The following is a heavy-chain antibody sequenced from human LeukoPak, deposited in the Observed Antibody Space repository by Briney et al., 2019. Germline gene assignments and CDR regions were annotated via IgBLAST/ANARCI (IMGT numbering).Heavy chain of an antibody. CDR3: AKDSGYSSGLTDY. V-gene: IGHV3-23*01. Sequence: GGSLRLSCAASGFTFSSYAMSWVRQAPGEGLEWVSAISGSGGSTYYADSVKGRFTISRDNSKNTLYLQMNSLRAEDTAVYYCAKDSGYSSGLTDYWGQGTLVTVSS. J-gene: IGHJ4*02. CDR2: ISGSGGST. D-gene: IGHD6-19*01. CDR1: GFTFSSYA.